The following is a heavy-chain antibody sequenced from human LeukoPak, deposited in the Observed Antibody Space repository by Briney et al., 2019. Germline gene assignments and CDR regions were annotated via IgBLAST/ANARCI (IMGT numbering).Heavy chain of an antibody. J-gene: IGHJ5*02. CDR3: ARAEPAAINWFDP. D-gene: IGHD2-2*01. V-gene: IGHV1-69*05. CDR1: GGTFSSYA. Sequence: SVKVSCMASGGTFSSYAISWVRQAPGQGLEWMGGIIPIFGTANYAQKFQGRVTIATDESTSTAYMELSSLRSEDTAVYYCARAEPAAINWFDPWGQGTLVTVSS. CDR2: IIPIFGTA.